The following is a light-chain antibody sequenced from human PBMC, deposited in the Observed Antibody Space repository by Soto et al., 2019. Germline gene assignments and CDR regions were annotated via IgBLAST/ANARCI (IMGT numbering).Light chain of an antibody. CDR2: DAS. J-gene: IGKJ5*01. CDR3: LQRSDLPPIT. V-gene: IGKV3-11*01. Sequence: HSLNTVSLSTEDRAPLSCRVSQSIGSYIAWYQQKPGQAPRLLIYDASNRATGIPARFSGGGSGTDVYLTIRSLEHEDFAVYYCLQRSDLPPITSSQG. CDR1: QSIGSY.